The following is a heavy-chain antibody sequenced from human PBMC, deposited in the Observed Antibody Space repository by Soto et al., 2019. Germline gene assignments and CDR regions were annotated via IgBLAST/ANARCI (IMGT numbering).Heavy chain of an antibody. CDR2: IIPIFGTA. CDR3: ARVWVRGLELARTMVRFGAFDI. CDR1: GGSFSSYA. Sequence: SVKVSCKASGGSFSSYAISWVRQAPGQGLEWMGGIIPIFGTANYAQKFQGRVTITADESTSTAYMELSSLRSEDTAVYYCARVWVRGLELARTMVRFGAFDIWGQGTMVTVSS. V-gene: IGHV1-69*13. D-gene: IGHD3-10*01. J-gene: IGHJ3*02.